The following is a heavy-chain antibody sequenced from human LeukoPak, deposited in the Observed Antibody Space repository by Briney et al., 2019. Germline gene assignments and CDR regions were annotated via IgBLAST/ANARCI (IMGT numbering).Heavy chain of an antibody. CDR1: GFTFSNYA. CDR2: ISGSGGST. CDR3: ARDSPYSGSYYYYYGMDV. J-gene: IGHJ6*02. D-gene: IGHD1-26*01. V-gene: IGHV3-23*01. Sequence: GGSLRLSCAAAGFTFSNYAMTWVRQAPGKGLEWVSSISGSGGSTYYADSVKGRFTISRDNAKNSLYLQMNSLRAEDTAVYYCARDSPYSGSYYYYYGMDVWGQGTTVTVSS.